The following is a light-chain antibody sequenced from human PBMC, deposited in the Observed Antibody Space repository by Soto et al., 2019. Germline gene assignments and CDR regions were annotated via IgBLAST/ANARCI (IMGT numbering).Light chain of an antibody. Sequence: DIVMTQSPDSLAVSLGESATIKCKSSQSVLFTSNNKNYLGWFQQKPRQPPKLLLSWASTRESGVPDRFSGSGFGTDFTLTISSLQPEDFATYYCQQTNSFPVTFGQGTRLEIK. J-gene: IGKJ5*01. CDR1: QSVLFTSNNKNY. CDR2: WAS. V-gene: IGKV4-1*01. CDR3: QQTNSFPVT.